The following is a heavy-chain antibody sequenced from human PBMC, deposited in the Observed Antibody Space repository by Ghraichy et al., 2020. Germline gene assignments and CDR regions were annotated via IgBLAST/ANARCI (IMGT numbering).Heavy chain of an antibody. CDR3: ARDTATVTTRGGPIYYSYYGMDV. J-gene: IGHJ6*02. CDR1: GYSISSGYY. CDR2: IYHSGST. Sequence: SETLSLTCTVSGYSISSGYYWGWIRQPPGKGLEWIGSIYHSGSTYYNPSLKSRVTISVDTSKNQFSLKLSSVTAADTAVYYCARDTATVTTRGGPIYYSYYGMDVWGQGTTVTVSS. V-gene: IGHV4-38-2*02. D-gene: IGHD4-17*01.